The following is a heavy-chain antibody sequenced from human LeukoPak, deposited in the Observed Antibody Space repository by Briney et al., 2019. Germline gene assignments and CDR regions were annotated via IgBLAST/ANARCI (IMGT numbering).Heavy chain of an antibody. V-gene: IGHV4-31*03. CDR3: ARARPPLVAPPDY. CDR1: GGSISSGGYY. J-gene: IGHJ4*02. Sequence: SETLSLTCTVSGGSISSGGYYWSWIRQHPGKGLEWIGYIYYSGSTYYNPSLKSRITISVDTSKNQFSLKLSSVTAADTAVYYCARARPPLVAPPDYWGQGTLVIVSS. CDR2: IYYSGST. D-gene: IGHD3-9*01.